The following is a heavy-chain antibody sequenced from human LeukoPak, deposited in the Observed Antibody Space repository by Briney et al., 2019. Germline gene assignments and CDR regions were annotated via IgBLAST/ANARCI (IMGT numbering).Heavy chain of an antibody. J-gene: IGHJ4*02. V-gene: IGHV3-33*01. CDR3: AIARCDILPGYPYLGY. D-gene: IGHD3-9*01. Sequence: PGGSLRLSCAPSGFTFSSYGMHWVRQAPGKGLEGVAVIWYDGSNRYYADSVKGRFTISRDNSKNTLYLQINSLRAEDTAVYYCAIARCDILPGYPYLGYWGQGTLVTVSS. CDR1: GFTFSSYG. CDR2: IWYDGSNR.